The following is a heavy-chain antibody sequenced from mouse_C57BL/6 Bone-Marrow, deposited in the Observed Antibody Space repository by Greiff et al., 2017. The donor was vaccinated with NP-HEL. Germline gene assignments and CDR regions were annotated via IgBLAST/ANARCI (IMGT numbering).Heavy chain of an antibody. Sequence: EVQLQQSGAELVRPGASVKLSCTASGFNIKDDYMHGVKQRPEQGLEWIGWIDPENGDTEYASKFQGKATITADTSSNTAYLQLSSLTSEDTAVYYCISYDYGPTFFAYWGQGTLVTVSA. CDR1: GFNIKDDY. J-gene: IGHJ3*01. CDR3: ISYDYGPTFFAY. V-gene: IGHV14-4*01. D-gene: IGHD2-4*01. CDR2: IDPENGDT.